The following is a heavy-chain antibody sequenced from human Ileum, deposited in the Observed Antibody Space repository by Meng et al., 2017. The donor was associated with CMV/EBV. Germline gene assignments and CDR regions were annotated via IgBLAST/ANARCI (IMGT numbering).Heavy chain of an antibody. CDR2: IAPGGGIM. J-gene: IGHJ4*02. CDR1: GFNFRTEW. CDR3: KPSGGD. Sequence: GGSLRLSCEGSGFNFRTEWMNWVRQAPGKGLEWVANIAPGGGIMDYVDSVRGRFTISRDDAKSSLFLQMNNLRVDDTAMYYCKPSGGDWGQGTQVTVSS. D-gene: IGHD1-14*01. V-gene: IGHV3-7*01.